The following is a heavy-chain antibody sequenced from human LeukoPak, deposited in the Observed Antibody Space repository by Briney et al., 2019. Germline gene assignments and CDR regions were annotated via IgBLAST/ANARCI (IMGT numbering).Heavy chain of an antibody. D-gene: IGHD3-9*01. Sequence: SETLSLTCTVSGGSISSSSYYCGWIRRPPGKGLEWIGSNYYSGSTYYNPSLESRITISVDTFKNQFSLKLSSVTAADTAVYYCASSHLRPIFIDYWGQGTLVTVSS. CDR2: NYYSGST. J-gene: IGHJ4*02. V-gene: IGHV4-39*01. CDR3: ASSHLRPIFIDY. CDR1: GGSISSSSYY.